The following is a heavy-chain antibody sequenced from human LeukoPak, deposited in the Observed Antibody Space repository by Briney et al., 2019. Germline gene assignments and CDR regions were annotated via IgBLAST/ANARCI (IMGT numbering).Heavy chain of an antibody. CDR1: GGTFSSYA. CDR2: IIPIFGTA. D-gene: IGHD6-19*01. V-gene: IGHV1-69*01. Sequence: SVKVACKASGGTFSSYAISWVRQAPGQGLEWMGGIIPIFGTANYAQKFQGRVTITADESTSTAYMELSSLRSEDTAVYYCARDRSIAVAGTYFDYWGQGTLVTVSS. CDR3: ARDRSIAVAGTYFDY. J-gene: IGHJ4*02.